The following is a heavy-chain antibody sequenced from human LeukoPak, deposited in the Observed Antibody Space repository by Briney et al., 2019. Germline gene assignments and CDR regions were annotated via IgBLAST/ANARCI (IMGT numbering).Heavy chain of an antibody. Sequence: SETLSLTCTVSGGSISSYYWSWIRQPPGKGLEWIGYIYHSGSTDYNPSLKSRVTISVDRSKNQFSLKLSSVTAADTAVYYFAGRCSSTSGECDWFDTWGQGTLVTVSS. D-gene: IGHD2-2*01. CDR2: IYHSGST. CDR3: AGRCSSTSGECDWFDT. V-gene: IGHV4-59*12. CDR1: GGSISSYY. J-gene: IGHJ5*02.